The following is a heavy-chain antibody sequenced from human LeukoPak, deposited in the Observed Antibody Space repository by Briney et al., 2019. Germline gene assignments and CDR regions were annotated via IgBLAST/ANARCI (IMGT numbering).Heavy chain of an antibody. Sequence: ASVNVSCKASGYTFTGHYIYWARQAPGQGPEWMGWVHPDSGGTKYAQNFQGRVTMTRDTSISTAYMEVRGLRSDDTAVYFCAKGHYGMDVWGQGTTVTVSS. J-gene: IGHJ6*02. CDR2: VHPDSGGT. CDR3: AKGHYGMDV. V-gene: IGHV1-2*02. CDR1: GYTFTGHY.